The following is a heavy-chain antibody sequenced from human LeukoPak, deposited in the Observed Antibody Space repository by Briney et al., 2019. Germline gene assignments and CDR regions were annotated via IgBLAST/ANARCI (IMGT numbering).Heavy chain of an antibody. V-gene: IGHV1-69*13. Sequence: SVTVSCKASGGTFSSYAISWVRQAPGQGLEWMGGIIPIFGTANYAQKFQGRVTITADESTSTAYMELSSLRSEDTAVYYCATAKFLITSLDYWGQGTLVTVSS. CDR2: IIPIFGTA. D-gene: IGHD3-3*01. CDR1: GGTFSSYA. CDR3: ATAKFLITSLDY. J-gene: IGHJ4*02.